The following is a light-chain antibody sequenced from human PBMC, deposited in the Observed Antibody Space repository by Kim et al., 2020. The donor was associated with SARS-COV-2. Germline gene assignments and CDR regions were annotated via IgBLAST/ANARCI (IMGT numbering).Light chain of an antibody. CDR2: KTS. Sequence: DIQMTQSPSTLSASVGDRVTITCRASQSISSWLAWYKQKPGKAPKLLIYKTSTLESGVPSRFSGSGSGTEFTLTISSLQPDDFATYYCQQYNSNPLTFGGGTKVDIK. CDR3: QQYNSNPLT. V-gene: IGKV1-5*03. J-gene: IGKJ4*01. CDR1: QSISSW.